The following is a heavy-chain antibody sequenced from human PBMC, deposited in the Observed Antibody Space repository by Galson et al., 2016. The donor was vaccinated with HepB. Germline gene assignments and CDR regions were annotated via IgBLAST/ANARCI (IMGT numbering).Heavy chain of an antibody. CDR2: VNSWGDKT. D-gene: IGHD5-18*01. Sequence: SLRLSCAASGLTLRTSAMSWVRQAPGKGLEWVSSVNSWGDKTYYAGSVRGRFTISRDNSKNTLHLQMNSLGAGDKAVYYCAKDETRGVQLWPHYYYGMDVWGKGTTVIVSS. V-gene: IGHV3-23*01. J-gene: IGHJ6*04. CDR1: GLTLRTSA. CDR3: AKDETRGVQLWPHYYYGMDV.